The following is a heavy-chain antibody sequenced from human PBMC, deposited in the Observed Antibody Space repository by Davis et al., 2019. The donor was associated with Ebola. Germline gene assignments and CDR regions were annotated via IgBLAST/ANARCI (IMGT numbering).Heavy chain of an antibody. CDR1: GFTFNSYS. Sequence: GESLKISCAASGFTFNSYSMNWVRQAPGKGLEWVSSITVTSNYTYYADSVKGRFTISRDNAKNSLYLQMNSLRAEDTAVYYCARRNWFDPWGQGTLVTISS. V-gene: IGHV3-21*01. J-gene: IGHJ5*02. CDR2: ITVTSNYT. CDR3: ARRNWFDP.